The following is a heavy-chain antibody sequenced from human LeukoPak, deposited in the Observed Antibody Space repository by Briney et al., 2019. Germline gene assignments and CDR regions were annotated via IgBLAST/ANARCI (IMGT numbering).Heavy chain of an antibody. CDR3: ARDRGGSIDY. J-gene: IGHJ4*02. D-gene: IGHD3-10*01. V-gene: IGHV3-30-3*01. Sequence: GRSLRLSCAASGFTFSSYAMHWVRQAPGKGLEWVAVISYDGSNKYYADSVKGRFTISRDNSKNTLYLQMNSLRAEDTAVYYCARDRGGSIDYWGQGALVTVSS. CDR2: ISYDGSNK. CDR1: GFTFSSYA.